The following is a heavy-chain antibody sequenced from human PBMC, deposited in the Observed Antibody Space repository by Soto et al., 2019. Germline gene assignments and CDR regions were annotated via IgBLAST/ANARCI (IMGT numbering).Heavy chain of an antibody. J-gene: IGHJ5*02. CDR1: GGSISSYY. V-gene: IGHV4-59*01. CDR2: NYYSGST. CDR3: AGSGFTNWFDP. D-gene: IGHD3-10*01. Sequence: PSETLSLTCTVSGGSISSYYWSWIRQPPGKGLEWIGYNYYSGSTNYNPSLKSRVTISVDTSSSRFSLKLSPVTAADTAVYYSAGSGFTNWFDPWGQGTLVTVSS.